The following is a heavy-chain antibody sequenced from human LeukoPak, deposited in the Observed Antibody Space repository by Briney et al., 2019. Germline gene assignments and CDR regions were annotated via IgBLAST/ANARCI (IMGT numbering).Heavy chain of an antibody. CDR3: ALCYNTNGAFDY. V-gene: IGHV3-48*01. D-gene: IGHD2-8*01. CDR1: GFNFSNHH. CDR2: ISSSGRSI. J-gene: IGHJ4*02. Sequence: PGGSLRLSCKASGFNFSNHHMNWVRQAPGKGLEWVSYISSSGRSIYYTDAVKGRFTVSRDSARKSLYLQMDSLRGEDTAVYYCALCYNTNGAFDYWGQGTLATVSA.